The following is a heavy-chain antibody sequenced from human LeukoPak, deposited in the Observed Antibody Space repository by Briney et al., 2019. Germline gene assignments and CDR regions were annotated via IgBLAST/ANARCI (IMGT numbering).Heavy chain of an antibody. CDR3: AKDSYSSSSHFDY. J-gene: IGHJ4*02. CDR1: GFTFSSYA. V-gene: IGHV3-23*01. Sequence: GGSLRLSCAASGFTFSSYAMSWVRQAPGKGLEWVSAISGSGGSTYYADSVKGRFTISRDNSKNTLYLQMNSLRAEDTALYYCAKDSYSSSSHFDYWGQGTLVTVSS. CDR2: ISGSGGST. D-gene: IGHD6-6*01.